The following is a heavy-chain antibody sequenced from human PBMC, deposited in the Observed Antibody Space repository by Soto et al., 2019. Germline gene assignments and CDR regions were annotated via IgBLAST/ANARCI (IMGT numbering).Heavy chain of an antibody. CDR3: ARQGVEYSSSSPYYYYYYGMDV. V-gene: IGHV5-51*01. J-gene: IGHJ6*02. CDR2: IYPGDSDT. D-gene: IGHD6-6*01. Sequence: PGESLKISCKGSGYSFTSYWIGWVRQMPGKGLEWMGTIYPGDSDTRYSPSFQGQVTISADKSISTAYLQWSSLKASDTAMYYCARQGVEYSSSSPYYYYYYGMDVWGQGTTVTVSS. CDR1: GYSFTSYW.